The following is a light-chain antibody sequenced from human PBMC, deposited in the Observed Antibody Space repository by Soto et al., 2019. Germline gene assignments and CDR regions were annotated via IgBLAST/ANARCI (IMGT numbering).Light chain of an antibody. Sequence: DIQMTQSPSSLSASVGDRVTITCRASQSISSYLNWYQQKPGKAPKLLIYAASSLQSGVPSRFSGSVSGTDFTLTISSLQHEDFATYYCQQSYSTPTFGGGTKVEIK. CDR3: QQSYSTPT. CDR1: QSISSY. J-gene: IGKJ4*01. V-gene: IGKV1-39*01. CDR2: AAS.